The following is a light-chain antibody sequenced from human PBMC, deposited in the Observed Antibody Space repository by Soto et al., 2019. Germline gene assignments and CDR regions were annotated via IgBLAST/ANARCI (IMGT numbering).Light chain of an antibody. J-gene: IGKJ1*01. CDR1: QSVGSNY. CDR3: QQYSNSPPWT. Sequence: EIVLTQSPGTLSLSPGDRATLSCRASQSVGSNYLGWYQQKPGQTPRLLIYGTSNRATGIPDRFSGSGSGTDFTLTISRLEPEDFAVDYCQQYSNSPPWTFGQGTKVEIK. V-gene: IGKV3-20*01. CDR2: GTS.